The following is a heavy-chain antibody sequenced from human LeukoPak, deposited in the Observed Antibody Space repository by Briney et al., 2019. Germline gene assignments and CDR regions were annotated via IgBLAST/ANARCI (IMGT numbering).Heavy chain of an antibody. J-gene: IGHJ4*02. V-gene: IGHV3-30*18. D-gene: IGHD4-17*01. CDR2: ISYDGSNK. CDR1: GFTFSSYG. Sequence: GGSLRLSCAASGFTFSSYGMHWVRQAPGKGLEWVAVISYDGSNKYYADSVKGRFTISRDNSKNTLYLQMNSLRAEDTAVYYCAKEILVTTVLSPTWFYFDCWGQGTLVTVSS. CDR3: AKEILVTTVLSPTWFYFDC.